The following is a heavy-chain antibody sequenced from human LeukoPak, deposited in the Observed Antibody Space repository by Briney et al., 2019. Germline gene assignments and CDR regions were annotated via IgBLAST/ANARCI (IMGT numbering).Heavy chain of an antibody. V-gene: IGHV4-59*11. CDR3: ARLSRIATAGAYSYHSLDI. CDR2: VYYTGSS. Sequence: SETLSPTCTVSGGSINDHAWCWIRQPPGRGLEWIGCVYYTGSSEYNASLKSRLTIPTDTSNNQLSLKVTSVTAADTAIYSCARLSRIATAGAYSYHSLDIWGQGTTVTVSS. D-gene: IGHD6-13*01. J-gene: IGHJ6*02. CDR1: GGSINDHA.